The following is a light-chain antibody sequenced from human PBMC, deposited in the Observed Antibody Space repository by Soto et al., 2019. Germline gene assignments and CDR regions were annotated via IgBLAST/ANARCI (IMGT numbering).Light chain of an antibody. CDR3: HSYDSSLSGYV. CDR1: SSNIGAGYD. Sequence: QSVLTQPPSVSGAPGQRVTISCTGSSSNIGAGYDVHWYQQLPGTAPKLLIYGNSNRPSGVPDRFSGSKSGTSASLAITGLQTENEADYYCHSYDSSLSGYVFGTGTTVTVL. CDR2: GNS. V-gene: IGLV1-40*01. J-gene: IGLJ1*01.